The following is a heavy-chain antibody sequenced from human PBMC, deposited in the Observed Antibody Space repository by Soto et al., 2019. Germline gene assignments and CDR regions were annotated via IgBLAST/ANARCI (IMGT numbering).Heavy chain of an antibody. CDR1: GGTFSSYA. CDR3: ARASGYSYGLEGYSYYYGMDV. J-gene: IGHJ6*02. Sequence: QVQLVQSGAEVKKPGSSVKVSCKASGGTFSSYAISWVRQAPGQGLEWMGGIIPIFGTANYAQKFQGRVTITADESTSKAYMELSSLRSEDTAVYYCARASGYSYGLEGYSYYYGMDVWGQGTTVTVSS. V-gene: IGHV1-69*01. CDR2: IIPIFGTA. D-gene: IGHD5-18*01.